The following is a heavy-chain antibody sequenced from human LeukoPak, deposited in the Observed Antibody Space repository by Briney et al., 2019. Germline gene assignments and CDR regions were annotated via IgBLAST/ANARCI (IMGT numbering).Heavy chain of an antibody. CDR3: ARVDSGTYSWIRQGLDY. Sequence: GGSLRLSCAASGFTFSNAWMSWVRQAPGKGLEWVGRIKSKTDGGTTDYAASVKGRFTISRDNAKNSLYLQMNSLRAEDTAVYYCARVDSGTYSWIRQGLDYWGQGTLVTVSS. D-gene: IGHD1-26*01. CDR2: IKSKTDGGTT. J-gene: IGHJ4*02. CDR1: GFTFSNAW. V-gene: IGHV3-15*01.